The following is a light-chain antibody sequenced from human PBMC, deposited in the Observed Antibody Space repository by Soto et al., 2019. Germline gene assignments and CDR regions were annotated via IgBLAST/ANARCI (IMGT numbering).Light chain of an antibody. V-gene: IGKV1-9*01. CDR3: QQVNSYPPLT. CDR1: QGIGFY. Sequence: IQLPQYPSSMSASVGDRVTISCRASQGIGFYLAWYQQTPGNAPKLLIYAASTLQRGVPSRFGGSGSGTNDTLTFSSRQPEDFATYYCQQVNSYPPLTFGPGTKVDIK. J-gene: IGKJ3*01. CDR2: AAS.